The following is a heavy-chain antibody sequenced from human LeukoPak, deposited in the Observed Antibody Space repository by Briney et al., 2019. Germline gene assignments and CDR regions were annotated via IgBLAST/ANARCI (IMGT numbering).Heavy chain of an antibody. D-gene: IGHD7-27*01. CDR2: MNPNSGNT. Sequence: ASVKVSCKASGYTFTSYGISWVRQATGQGLEWMGWMNPNSGNTGYAQKFQGRVTMTRNTSISTAYMELSSLRSEDTAVYYCARGRAHWGFDYWGQGTLVTVSS. V-gene: IGHV1-8*02. CDR3: ARGRAHWGFDY. J-gene: IGHJ4*02. CDR1: GYTFTSYG.